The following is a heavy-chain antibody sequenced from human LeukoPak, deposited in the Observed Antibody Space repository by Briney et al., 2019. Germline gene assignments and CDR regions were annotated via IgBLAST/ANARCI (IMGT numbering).Heavy chain of an antibody. CDR3: ARNSGWYGIS. Sequence: GGSLRLSCAASGFTFSDYYMSWIRQAPGKGLEWVSYISSSGTTIYYADSVQGRFTISRDNSKNTLYLQLNSLRAEDTAIYYCARNSGWYGISRGQGTLVTVSS. CDR2: ISSSGTTI. CDR1: GFTFSDYY. J-gene: IGHJ4*02. D-gene: IGHD6-19*01. V-gene: IGHV3-11*01.